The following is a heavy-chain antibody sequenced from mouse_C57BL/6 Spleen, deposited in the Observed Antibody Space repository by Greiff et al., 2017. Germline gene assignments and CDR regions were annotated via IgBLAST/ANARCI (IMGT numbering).Heavy chain of an antibody. V-gene: IGHV5-4*01. CDR2: ISDGGSYT. CDR1: GFTFSSYA. Sequence: EAQRVESGGGLVKPGGSLKLSCAASGFTFSSYAMSWVRQTPEKRLEWVATISDGGSYTYYPDNVKGRFTLSRDNAKNNLYLQMSHLRSEDTAMYYCARGAWYFDVWGTGTTVTVSS. CDR3: ARGAWYFDV. J-gene: IGHJ1*03.